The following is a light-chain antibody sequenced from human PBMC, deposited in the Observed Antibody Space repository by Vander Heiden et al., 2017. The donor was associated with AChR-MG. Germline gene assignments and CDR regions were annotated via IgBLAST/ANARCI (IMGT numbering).Light chain of an antibody. CDR3: QSYDSSLSGSHVV. Sequence: QSVLTQPPSVSGAPGQRVTISCTGSSPNIGAGYEVHWYQQLPGTAPKLLIYGNSNRPSGVPDRFSGSKSGTSASLAITGLQAEDEADYYCQSYDSSLSGSHVVFGGGTKLTVL. CDR2: GNS. V-gene: IGLV1-40*01. CDR1: SPNIGAGYE. J-gene: IGLJ2*01.